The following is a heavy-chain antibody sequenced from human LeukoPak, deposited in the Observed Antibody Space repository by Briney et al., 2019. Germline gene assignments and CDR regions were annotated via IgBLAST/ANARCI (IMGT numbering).Heavy chain of an antibody. CDR1: GGSISSGSYY. Sequence: SETLSLTCTVSGGSISSGSYYWSWIRQPAGKGLEWIGRIYTSGSTNYNPSLKSRVTISVDTSKNQFSLKLSSVTAADTAVYYCARGDGYKDLDYWGQGTLVTVSS. CDR3: ARGDGYKDLDY. V-gene: IGHV4-61*02. J-gene: IGHJ4*02. D-gene: IGHD5-24*01. CDR2: IYTSGST.